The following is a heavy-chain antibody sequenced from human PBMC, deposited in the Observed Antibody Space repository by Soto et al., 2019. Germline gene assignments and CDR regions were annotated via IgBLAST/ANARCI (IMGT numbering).Heavy chain of an antibody. CDR3: ARTPRGQWELPYYYYGMDV. D-gene: IGHD1-26*01. CDR1: GFTFSSYA. J-gene: IGHJ6*02. CDR2: ISYDGSNK. V-gene: IGHV3-30-3*01. Sequence: GGSPRLSCAASGFTFSSYAMHWVLQAPGKGLEWVAVISYDGSNKYYADSVKGRFTISRDNSKNTLYLQMNSLRAEDTAVYYCARTPRGQWELPYYYYGMDVWGQGTTVTVSS.